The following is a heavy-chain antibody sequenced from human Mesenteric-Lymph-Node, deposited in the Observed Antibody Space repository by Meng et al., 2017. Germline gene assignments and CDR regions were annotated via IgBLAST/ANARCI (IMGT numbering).Heavy chain of an antibody. J-gene: IGHJ6*02. Sequence: SETLSLTCTVSGVSMRGYYWSWLRQAPGTGLEWIGDIFHSGTTNYNPSLKSRVTISVDTSNNQFSLKLSSVTAADTAVYYCARGTTGNYYYYYGMDVWGQGTTVTVSS. V-gene: IGHV4-59*13. CDR2: IFHSGTT. CDR1: GVSMRGYY. CDR3: ARGTTGNYYYYYGMDV. D-gene: IGHD1-7*01.